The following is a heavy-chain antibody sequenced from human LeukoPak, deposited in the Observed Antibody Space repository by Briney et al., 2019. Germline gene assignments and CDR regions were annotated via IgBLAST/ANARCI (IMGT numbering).Heavy chain of an antibody. J-gene: IGHJ4*02. Sequence: GGSLRLSYATSGFTFSGSAIHWVRQASGKGLEWVGRIRSKANSYATTDAASVKGRFTISRDDSKNTAYLQMNSLKTEDTAVYYCTRPSYDSSVSGVVYWGQGTLVTVSS. D-gene: IGHD3-22*01. CDR3: TRPSYDSSVSGVVY. CDR2: IRSKANSYAT. V-gene: IGHV3-73*01. CDR1: GFTFSGSA.